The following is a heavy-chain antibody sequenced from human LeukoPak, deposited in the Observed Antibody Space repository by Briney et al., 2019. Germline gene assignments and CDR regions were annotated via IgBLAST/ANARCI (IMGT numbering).Heavy chain of an antibody. CDR3: ARYRSGEVFDY. J-gene: IGHJ4*02. CDR2: IYYSGNT. Sequence: SETLSLTCTVSGGSNSLYYWSWIRQPPGKGLEWIGYIYYSGNTNYSPSLKSRVTMSVDTSKNQFSLKLTSVTAADTAVYYCARYRSGEVFDYWGQGTLVTVSS. V-gene: IGHV4-59*01. CDR1: GGSNSLYY. D-gene: IGHD3-10*01.